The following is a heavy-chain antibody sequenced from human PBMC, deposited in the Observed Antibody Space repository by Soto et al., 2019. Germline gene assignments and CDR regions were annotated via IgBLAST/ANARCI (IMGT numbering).Heavy chain of an antibody. CDR3: AGGGGGAYSSLSTYYFDY. CDR2: INHSGST. Sequence: QVQLQQWGAGLLKPSETLSLTCAVYGGSFSGYYWSWIRQPPGKGLEWIGEINHSGSTNYNPSLKVGSPIQGDPTKTQFSLRLGSGPAGDPAVYYWAGGGGGAYSSLSTYYFDYWGQGTLVTVSS. J-gene: IGHJ4*02. CDR1: GGSFSGYY. D-gene: IGHD6-13*01. V-gene: IGHV4-34*01.